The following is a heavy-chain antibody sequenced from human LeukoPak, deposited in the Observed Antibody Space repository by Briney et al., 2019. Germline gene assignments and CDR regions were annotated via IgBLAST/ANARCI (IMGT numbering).Heavy chain of an antibody. CDR3: ARDEAVPAAMGYYYYYGMDV. J-gene: IGHJ6*02. Sequence: PGGSLRLSCAASGFTFSSYAMHWVRQAPGKGLEWVAVISYDGSNKYYADSVKGRFTFSRDNSKNTLYLQMNSLRAEDTAVYYCARDEAVPAAMGYYYYYGMDVWGQGTTVTVSS. D-gene: IGHD2-2*01. CDR1: GFTFSSYA. V-gene: IGHV3-30*04. CDR2: ISYDGSNK.